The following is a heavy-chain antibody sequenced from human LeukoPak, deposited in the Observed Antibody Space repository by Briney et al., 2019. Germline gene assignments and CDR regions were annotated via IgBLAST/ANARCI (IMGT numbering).Heavy chain of an antibody. Sequence: GGSLRLSCAASGFTVSSNYMSWVRQAPGKGLEWVSVIYSGGSTYYADSVKGRFTISRDNSKNTLYLQMNSLRAEDTAVYYCATRPSGDYPYFDYWGQGTLVTVSS. J-gene: IGHJ4*02. V-gene: IGHV3-53*01. CDR3: ATRPSGDYPYFDY. CDR2: IYSGGST. CDR1: GFTVSSNY. D-gene: IGHD4-17*01.